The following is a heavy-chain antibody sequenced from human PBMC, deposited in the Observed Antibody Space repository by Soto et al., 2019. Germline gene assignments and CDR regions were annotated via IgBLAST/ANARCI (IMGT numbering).Heavy chain of an antibody. V-gene: IGHV4-30-4*01. Sequence: QVQLQESGPGLVKPSQTLSLTCTVSGGYISSGDYYWSWIRQPQPPGKGLEWIGYIYYTGSTYYTPSLKSRXXIXVXXSKSQFSLKMTSVTAADTAVYYCVRDTPVLRGIDSWGQGTLVTVSS. CDR2: IYYTGST. J-gene: IGHJ4*02. D-gene: IGHD2-15*01. CDR3: VRDTPVLRGIDS. CDR1: GGYISSGDYY.